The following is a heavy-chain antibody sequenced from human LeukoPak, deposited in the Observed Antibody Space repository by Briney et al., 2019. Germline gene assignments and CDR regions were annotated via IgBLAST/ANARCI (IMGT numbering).Heavy chain of an antibody. V-gene: IGHV3-74*01. Sequence: PGRSLTLSCAVSGLTFSSFWMHWVRHAPRKGVVWVSRSKSDGRTTRYADSEKGRFTISKDNAKNTLYLQMNSLRAENTAVCFCARGIRWLDYWGQGSLVTVSS. D-gene: IGHD4-23*01. CDR2: SKSDGRTT. CDR1: GLTFSSFW. J-gene: IGHJ4*02. CDR3: ARGIRWLDY.